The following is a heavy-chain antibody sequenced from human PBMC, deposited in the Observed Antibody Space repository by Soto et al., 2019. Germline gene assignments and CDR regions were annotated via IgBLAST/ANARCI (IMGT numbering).Heavy chain of an antibody. CDR3: AHRVLRTVFGLVTTTAIYFDF. CDR2: IYWDADK. Sequence: QITLNESGPTQVKPRQTLTLTCTFSGCSLTTSGVVVGWIRQSPGKAPEWLALIYWDADKRYSPSLKSRLTITKDSSKNQVVMTMADLDPADTATYYCAHRVLRTVFGLVTTTAIYFDFWGQGTPVAVSS. J-gene: IGHJ4*02. CDR1: GCSLTTSGVV. V-gene: IGHV2-5*02. D-gene: IGHD3-3*01.